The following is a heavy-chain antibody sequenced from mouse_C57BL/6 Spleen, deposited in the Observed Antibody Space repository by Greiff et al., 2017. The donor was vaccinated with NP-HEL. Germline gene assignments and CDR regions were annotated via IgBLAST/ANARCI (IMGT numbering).Heavy chain of an antibody. J-gene: IGHJ1*03. CDR1: GFTFSDYG. CDR2: ISSGSSTI. Sequence: EVKLVESGGGLVKPGGSLKLSCAASGFTFSDYGMHWVRQAPEKGLEWVAYISSGSSTIYYADTVKGRFTISRDNAKNTLFLQMTSLRSEDTAMYYCARGLLLSYWYFDVWGTGTTVTVSS. CDR3: ARGLLLSYWYFDV. D-gene: IGHD2-3*01. V-gene: IGHV5-17*01.